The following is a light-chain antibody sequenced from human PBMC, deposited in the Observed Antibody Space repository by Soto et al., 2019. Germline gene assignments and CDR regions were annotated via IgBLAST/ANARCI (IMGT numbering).Light chain of an antibody. J-gene: IGLJ1*01. CDR3: SSYAGSNNYV. CDR2: EVN. V-gene: IGLV2-8*01. Sequence: QSALTQPPSASGSPGQSVTISCTGTSSDIGGYNYVSWYQQHPGNGPKLMIYEVNKRPSGVPDRFSGSKSGNTASLTVAGLQAEDEDDYYCSSYAGSNNYVFGTGTKLTVL. CDR1: SSDIGGYNY.